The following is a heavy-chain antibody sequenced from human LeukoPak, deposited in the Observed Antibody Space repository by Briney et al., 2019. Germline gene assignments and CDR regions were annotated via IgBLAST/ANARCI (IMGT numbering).Heavy chain of an antibody. CDR3: TRGLLWFGELSPPGY. V-gene: IGHV1-3*01. J-gene: IGHJ4*02. CDR2: VNAGNGNT. D-gene: IGHD3-10*01. Sequence: ASVKVSRKASGYTFTSYAIHWVRQAPGQRLEWMGWVNAGNGNTKYSQKFQGRVTITRDTSASTVYMELSSLRSEDTAVYYCTRGLLWFGELSPPGYWGQGTLITVSS. CDR1: GYTFTSYA.